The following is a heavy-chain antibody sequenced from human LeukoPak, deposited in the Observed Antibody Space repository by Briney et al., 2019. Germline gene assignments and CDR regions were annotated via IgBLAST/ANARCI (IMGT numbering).Heavy chain of an antibody. Sequence: GGSLRLSCAASGFTFSSYWMSWVRQAPGKGLEWVANIKQDGSEKYYVDSVKGRFTISRDNAKNSLYLQMNSLRAEDTAVYYCAKGDWRVSSGYPVDYWGQGTLVTVSS. CDR2: IKQDGSEK. D-gene: IGHD3-22*01. J-gene: IGHJ4*02. CDR1: GFTFSSYW. CDR3: AKGDWRVSSGYPVDY. V-gene: IGHV3-7*03.